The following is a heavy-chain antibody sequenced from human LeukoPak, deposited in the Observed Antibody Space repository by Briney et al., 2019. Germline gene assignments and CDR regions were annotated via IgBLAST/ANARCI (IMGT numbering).Heavy chain of an antibody. CDR2: IFPGDSDT. CDR3: ARRDGGAKYWYFDV. CDR1: GYTFTNYW. D-gene: IGHD2-15*01. V-gene: IGHV5-51*01. J-gene: IGHJ2*01. Sequence: GGSLKIPLKGPGYTFTNYWIGWVRQMPGEGLEWSGSIFPGDSDTRYSPSFEGQVTISADKSITTAYLQWSSLKASDTAMYYCARRDGGAKYWYFDVWGRGTLVTVSS.